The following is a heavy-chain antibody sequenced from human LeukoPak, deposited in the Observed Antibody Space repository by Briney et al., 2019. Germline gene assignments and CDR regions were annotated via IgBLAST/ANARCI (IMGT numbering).Heavy chain of an antibody. Sequence: GRSLRLSCAASGFTFDDYAMHWVRQAPGKGLEWVSGISWNSGSIGCADSVKGRFTISRDNAKNSLYLQMNSLRAEDTALYYCAKDPRYFDSGFDYWGRGTLVTVSS. CDR1: GFTFDDYA. D-gene: IGHD3-9*01. CDR2: ISWNSGSI. V-gene: IGHV3-9*01. J-gene: IGHJ4*02. CDR3: AKDPRYFDSGFDY.